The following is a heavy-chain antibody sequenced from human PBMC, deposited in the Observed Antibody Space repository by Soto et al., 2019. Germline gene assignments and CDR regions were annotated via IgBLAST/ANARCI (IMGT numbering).Heavy chain of an antibody. D-gene: IGHD3-3*02. Sequence: QQQLQESGPGLVKTSDKLSLTCSVSGGYISSRSYYWGWIRQPPGQGLEWIGSIYYSGSTYYNPSLQSRVTIAADTSKNQFYLNLSSVTPADTAVYFWARDEYGGRYTVLAYWGQG. J-gene: IGHJ4*02. CDR2: IYYSGST. CDR1: GGYISSRSYY. V-gene: IGHV4-39*01. CDR3: ARDEYGGRYTVLAY.